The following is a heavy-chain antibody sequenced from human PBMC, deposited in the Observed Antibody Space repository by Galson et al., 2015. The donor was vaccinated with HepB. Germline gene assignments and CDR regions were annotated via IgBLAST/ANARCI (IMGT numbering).Heavy chain of an antibody. Sequence: SLRLSCAASGFTFNAARMSWVRQAPGKGLEWVGRIEANADGGATQYAAPVKGRVTISRDNSKNTLYLQMNSLRAEDTAVYYCARDIAISGLDYWGQGTLVTVSS. CDR3: ARDIAISGLDY. V-gene: IGHV3-15*04. CDR1: GFTFNAAR. CDR2: IEANADGGAT. D-gene: IGHD2-21*01. J-gene: IGHJ4*02.